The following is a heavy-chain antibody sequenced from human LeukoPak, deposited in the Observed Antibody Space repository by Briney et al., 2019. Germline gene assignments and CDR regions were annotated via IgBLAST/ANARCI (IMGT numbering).Heavy chain of an antibody. CDR2: INHSGST. D-gene: IGHD5-24*01. CDR3: ARGRRDGYFDY. Sequence: SETLSLTCAVYGGSFSGYYWSWIRQPPGKGLEWIGEINHSGSTNYNPSLKSRVTISVDTSKNQFSLKLSSVTAADTAVYYCARGRRDGYFDYWGQGTLVTVSS. CDR1: GGSFSGYY. J-gene: IGHJ4*02. V-gene: IGHV4-34*01.